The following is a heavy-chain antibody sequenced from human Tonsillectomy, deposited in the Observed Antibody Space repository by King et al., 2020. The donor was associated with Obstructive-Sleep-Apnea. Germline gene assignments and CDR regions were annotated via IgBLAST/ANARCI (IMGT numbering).Heavy chain of an antibody. Sequence: VQLVESGGGVVQPGRSLRLSCAASGFTFSGYGIHWVRQAPGTGLEWVAIISYDGSSKYYADSVKGRFTISRDNSKNTLYLQMNSLGPEDTAVYYCVKDFLEHWTLDYWGQGTLVTVSS. V-gene: IGHV3-30*18. CDR2: ISYDGSSK. D-gene: IGHD3/OR15-3a*01. J-gene: IGHJ4*02. CDR3: VKDFLEHWTLDY. CDR1: GFTFSGYG.